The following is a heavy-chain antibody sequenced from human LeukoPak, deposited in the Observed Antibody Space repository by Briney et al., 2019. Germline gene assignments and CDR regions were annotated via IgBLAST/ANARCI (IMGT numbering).Heavy chain of an antibody. CDR3: ARSITGTTLDY. V-gene: IGHV4-61*08. D-gene: IGHD1-7*01. CDR1: GGSISSGGYY. Sequence: SETLSLTCTVPGGSISSGGYYWSWIRQHPGKGLEWIGYIYYSGSTNYNPSLKSRVTISVDTSKNQFSLKLSSVTAADTAVYYCARSITGTTLDYWGQGTLVTVSS. CDR2: IYYSGST. J-gene: IGHJ4*02.